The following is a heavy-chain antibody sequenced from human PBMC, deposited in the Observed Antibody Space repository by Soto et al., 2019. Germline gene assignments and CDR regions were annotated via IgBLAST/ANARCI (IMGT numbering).Heavy chain of an antibody. Sequence: GGSLRLSCAASGFTVSSNYMSWVRQAPGKGLEWVSVIYSGGSTYYADSVKGRFTISRHNSKNTLYLQMNSLRAEDTAVYYCARGHSSGWYGLPDAFDIWGQGTMVTVSS. V-gene: IGHV3-53*04. CDR3: ARGHSSGWYGLPDAFDI. CDR1: GFTVSSNY. D-gene: IGHD6-19*01. J-gene: IGHJ3*02. CDR2: IYSGGST.